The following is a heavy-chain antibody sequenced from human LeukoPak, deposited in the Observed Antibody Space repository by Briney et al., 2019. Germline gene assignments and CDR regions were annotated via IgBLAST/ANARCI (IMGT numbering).Heavy chain of an antibody. CDR1: GYTFTSYG. CDR3: AVAAAATRLGDAFDI. Sequence: ASVKVSCKASGYTFTSYGINWVRRATGQGLEWMGWMNPNSGNTGYAQKFQGRVTISRNTSISTAYMELSSLRSEDTAVYYCAVAAAATRLGDAFDIWGQGTVVTVSS. CDR2: MNPNSGNT. D-gene: IGHD6-13*01. J-gene: IGHJ3*02. V-gene: IGHV1-8*03.